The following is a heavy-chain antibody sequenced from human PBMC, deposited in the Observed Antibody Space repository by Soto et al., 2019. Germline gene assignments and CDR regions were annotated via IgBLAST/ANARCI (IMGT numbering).Heavy chain of an antibody. J-gene: IGHJ3*02. Sequence: ASVKVSCKASGYTLTSYAMHWVRQAPGQRLEWMGWINAGNGNTKYSQKFQGRVTITSDTSASTAYMELSSLRSEDTAVYYCARVGGSYSYAFDIWGQGTMVTVSS. CDR3: ARVGGSYSYAFDI. CDR2: INAGNGNT. CDR1: GYTLTSYA. D-gene: IGHD1-26*01. V-gene: IGHV1-3*01.